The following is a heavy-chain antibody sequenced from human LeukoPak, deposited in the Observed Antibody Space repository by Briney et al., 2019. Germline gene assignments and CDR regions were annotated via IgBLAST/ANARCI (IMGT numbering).Heavy chain of an antibody. J-gene: IGHJ5*02. D-gene: IGHD3-16*01. Sequence: SETLSLTCTVSGGSISSSDYLWAWVRQPPGKGLEWIGDFYYNGVTSYDPSLKSRVTISVDTSKNQFSLNLTSVTAADTAVYPWVRRNYVSGRIDPWGQGTLVTVSS. CDR1: GGSISSSDYL. CDR3: VRRNYVSGRIDP. V-gene: IGHV4-39*01. CDR2: FYYNGVT.